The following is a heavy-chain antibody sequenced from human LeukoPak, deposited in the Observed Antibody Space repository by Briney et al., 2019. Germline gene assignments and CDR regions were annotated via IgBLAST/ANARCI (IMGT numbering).Heavy chain of an antibody. J-gene: IGHJ5*02. CDR1: GGSISSSSNY. CDR2: SYYSGNT. D-gene: IGHD4-17*01. Sequence: PSETLSLTCTVSGGSISSSSNYWGWIRQPPGKGLEWIGSSYYSGNTYYNPSLKSRVTISVDTSKNQFSLKLSSVTAADTAVYYCATSPDDYGDYATGNWFDPWGQGILVTVSS. V-gene: IGHV4-39*01. CDR3: ATSPDDYGDYATGNWFDP.